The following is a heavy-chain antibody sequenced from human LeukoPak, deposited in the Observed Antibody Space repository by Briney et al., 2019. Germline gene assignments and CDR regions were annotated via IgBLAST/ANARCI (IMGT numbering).Heavy chain of an antibody. CDR1: GFTFSSYA. D-gene: IGHD6-6*01. CDR2: ISGSGGST. J-gene: IGHJ6*02. V-gene: IGHV3-23*01. Sequence: GGSLRLSCAASGFTFSSYAMSWVRQAPGKGLEWVSAISGSGGSTYYADSVKGRFTISRDNSKNTLYLQMNSLRAEDTAVYYCAKHTSSSSSSYYYYCGMDVWGQGTTVTVSS. CDR3: AKHTSSSSSSYYYYCGMDV.